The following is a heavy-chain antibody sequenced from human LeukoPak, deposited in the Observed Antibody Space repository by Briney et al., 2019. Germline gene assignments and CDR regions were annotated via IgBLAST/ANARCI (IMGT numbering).Heavy chain of an antibody. Sequence: GGSLRLSCAASGLIVSSNYMSWVRQAPGKGLEWVSMIYRDGNTNYADSVKGRFTISRDNSKNTLSLQMNSLRAEDTAVYYCACSGPYSNGGVMTDYWGQGTLVTASS. CDR1: GLIVSSNY. V-gene: IGHV3-66*01. D-gene: IGHD6-19*01. CDR3: ACSGPYSNGGVMTDY. CDR2: IYRDGNT. J-gene: IGHJ4*02.